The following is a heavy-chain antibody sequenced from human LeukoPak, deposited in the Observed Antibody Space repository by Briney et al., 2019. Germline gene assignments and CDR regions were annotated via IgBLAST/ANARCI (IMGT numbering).Heavy chain of an antibody. V-gene: IGHV3-30*04. CDR3: ARDVLWYSGSYPYYYYYGMDV. J-gene: IGHJ6*02. D-gene: IGHD1-26*01. Sequence: PGGSLRLSCAASGFTFSSFAMHWVRQAPGKGPERVATISSDGSRIFYGESMKGRFSISRDNSKNTLFLQMNSLRAEDTAVYYCARDVLWYSGSYPYYYYYGMDVWGQGTTVTVSS. CDR1: GFTFSSFA. CDR2: ISSDGSRI.